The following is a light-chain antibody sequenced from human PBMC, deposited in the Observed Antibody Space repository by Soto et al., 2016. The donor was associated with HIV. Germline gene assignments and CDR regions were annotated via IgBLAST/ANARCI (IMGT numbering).Light chain of an antibody. CDR1: NIGSKS. Sequence: SYVLTQPPSVSVAPGKTARITCGGNNIGSKSVYWYQQKSGQAPVLVVHDDSHRPSGIPERFSGSNSGTTATLTISRVEAGDEADYYCQVWDTTDHYVFGTGTRVTVL. CDR3: QVWDTTDHYV. J-gene: IGLJ1*01. V-gene: IGLV3-21*03. CDR2: DDS.